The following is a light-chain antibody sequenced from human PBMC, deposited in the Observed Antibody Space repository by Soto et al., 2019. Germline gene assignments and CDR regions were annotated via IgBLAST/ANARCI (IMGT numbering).Light chain of an antibody. V-gene: IGLV1-47*01. Sequence: QAVVTQPPSASGTPGQRVTISCSGSSSNIGSNYVYWYQQLPGTAPKLLIYRNNQRPSGVPDRFSGSKSGTSASLAISGLRSEDESDYYCAAWDESLSGHYVFGTGTKLTVL. CDR3: AAWDESLSGHYV. CDR1: SSNIGSNY. J-gene: IGLJ1*01. CDR2: RNN.